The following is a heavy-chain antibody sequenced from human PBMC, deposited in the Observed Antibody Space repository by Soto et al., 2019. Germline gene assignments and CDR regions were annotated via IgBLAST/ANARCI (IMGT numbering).Heavy chain of an antibody. Sequence: PSETLSLTCAVYGGSFSGYYWSWIRQPPGKGLEWIGEINHSGSTNYNPSLKSRVTISVDTSKNQFSLKLSSVTAADTAVYYCARLELRYFDWLLFAWFDPWGQGTLVTVSS. CDR1: GGSFSGYY. D-gene: IGHD3-9*01. CDR2: INHSGST. J-gene: IGHJ5*02. CDR3: ARLELRYFDWLLFAWFDP. V-gene: IGHV4-34*01.